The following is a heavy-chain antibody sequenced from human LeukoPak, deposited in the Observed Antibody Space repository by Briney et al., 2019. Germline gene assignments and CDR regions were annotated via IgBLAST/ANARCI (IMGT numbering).Heavy chain of an antibody. V-gene: IGHV3-74*01. CDR2: ITSDGSNT. CDR1: GFTFSSDW. Sequence: GGSLRLSCAASGFTFSSDWMHWVHLAPGKGLVWVSRITSDGSNTRYADSVKGRFTISRDNAKNTLYLQMNSLRAEDTAVYYCARDSAGCTGGYCYLVSWGQGTLVTVSS. D-gene: IGHD2-8*02. CDR3: ARDSAGCTGGYCYLVS. J-gene: IGHJ4*02.